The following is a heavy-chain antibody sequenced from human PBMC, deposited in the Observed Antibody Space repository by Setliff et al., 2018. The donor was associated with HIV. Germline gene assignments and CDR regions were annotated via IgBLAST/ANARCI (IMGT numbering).Heavy chain of an antibody. D-gene: IGHD3-10*01. CDR3: ARDGDSPGEDAFDI. V-gene: IGHV4-31*03. Sequence: SETLSLTCTVSGGSISSGGYYWSWIRQHPGKGLEWIGYIYYSGSTYYNPSLKSRVTISVDTSKNQFSLKLSSVTAADTAVYYCARDGDSPGEDAFDIWGQGTMVTVSS. J-gene: IGHJ3*02. CDR2: IYYSGST. CDR1: GGSISSGGYY.